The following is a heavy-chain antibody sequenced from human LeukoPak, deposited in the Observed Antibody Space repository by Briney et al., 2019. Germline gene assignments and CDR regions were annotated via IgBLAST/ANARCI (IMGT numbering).Heavy chain of an antibody. Sequence: PSETLSLTCNVAGVPISIYHWSWIRQAPGKGLEWIGYISYSGETNYNPSLKSRVTISQDTSTNQFTLKLTSVTAADTAIYYCASAPNENFFDYWGQRTLVTVSS. CDR2: ISYSGET. V-gene: IGHV4-59*01. CDR3: ASAPNENFFDY. J-gene: IGHJ4*02. CDR1: GVPISIYH.